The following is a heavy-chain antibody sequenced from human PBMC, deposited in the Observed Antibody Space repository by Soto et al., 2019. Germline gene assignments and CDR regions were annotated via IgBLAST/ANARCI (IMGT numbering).Heavy chain of an antibody. V-gene: IGHV3-23*01. Sequence: SLRLSCVFSGFIFSSSAMNWVRQAPGKGLEWVSTISGSGVSKYYADSVKGRFTISRDNSNNTVSLQMNSLRAEDAAVYYCAKDRSPGATTWNLDSWGQGTPVTVSS. J-gene: IGHJ4*02. D-gene: IGHD1-26*01. CDR3: AKDRSPGATTWNLDS. CDR2: ISGSGVSK. CDR1: GFIFSSSA.